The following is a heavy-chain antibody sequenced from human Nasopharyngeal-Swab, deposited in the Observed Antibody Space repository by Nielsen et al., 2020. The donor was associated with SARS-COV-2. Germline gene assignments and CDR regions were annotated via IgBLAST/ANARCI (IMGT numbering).Heavy chain of an antibody. CDR1: GFTFSSYS. J-gene: IGHJ6*02. CDR3: ARGSKFYYAMDF. V-gene: IGHV3-48*04. Sequence: GGSLRLSCAASGFTFSSYSMNWVRQAPGKGLEWVSYIHKGGGIIYYADSVKGRFTISRDNAKNSLSLQMNNLRVEDTAVYYCARGSKFYYAMDFWGQGTTVTVSS. CDR2: IHKGGGII. D-gene: IGHD3-10*01.